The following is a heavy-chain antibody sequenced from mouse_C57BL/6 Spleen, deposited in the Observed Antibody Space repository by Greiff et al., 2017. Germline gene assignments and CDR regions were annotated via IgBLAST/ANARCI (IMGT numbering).Heavy chain of an antibody. CDR2: IDPSDSYT. CDR3: AKYGSDFDL. Sequence: VQLQQPGAELVMPGASVKLSCKASGYTFTSYWMHWVKQRPGQGLEWIGEIDPSDSYTNYNQKFKGKSTLTVDKSSSTAYMQLSRLTSEDYAVYYCAKYGSDFDLWGRDTTHTVS. D-gene: IGHD2-2*01. CDR1: GYTFTSYW. J-gene: IGHJ2*01. V-gene: IGHV1-69*01.